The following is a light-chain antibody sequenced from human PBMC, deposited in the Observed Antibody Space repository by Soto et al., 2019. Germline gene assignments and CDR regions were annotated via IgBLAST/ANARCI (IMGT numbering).Light chain of an antibody. CDR3: SSYTSSNTLV. J-gene: IGLJ3*02. CDR2: DVY. CDR1: TSDVGGYNY. V-gene: IGLV2-14*01. Sequence: QSALTQPASVSGSPGQSITISCTGTTSDVGGYNYVSWYQQRPGEAPKIMIFDVYNRPSGISARFSGSKSGNTASLTISGLRAEDEADYYCSSYTSSNTLVFGGGTQLTVL.